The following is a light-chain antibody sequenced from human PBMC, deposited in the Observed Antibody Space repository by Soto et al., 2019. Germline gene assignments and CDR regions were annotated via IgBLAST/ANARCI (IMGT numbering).Light chain of an antibody. Sequence: QSVLTQPASVSGSPGQSITISCTGTSSDVGGYSYVSWYQQHPDKAPKLMIYDVSNRPSGVSNRFSGSKSGNTASLTISGLQAEDEADYYCTSYTSSSTSVVFGGGTKLTVL. CDR1: SSDVGGYSY. V-gene: IGLV2-14*01. J-gene: IGLJ2*01. CDR3: TSYTSSSTSVV. CDR2: DVS.